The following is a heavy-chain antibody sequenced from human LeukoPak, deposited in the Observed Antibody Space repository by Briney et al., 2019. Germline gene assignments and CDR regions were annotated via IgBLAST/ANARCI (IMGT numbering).Heavy chain of an antibody. CDR1: GGTFSSYA. J-gene: IGHJ3*02. CDR2: IIPIFGTA. Sequence: GSSVKVSCKASGGTFSSYAISWVRQAPGQGLEWMGGIIPIFGTANYAQKFQGRVTITADESTSTAYMELSSLRSEDTAVYYCAREAKRAHDAFDIWGQGTMVPVSS. V-gene: IGHV1-69*01. D-gene: IGHD6-25*01. CDR3: AREAKRAHDAFDI.